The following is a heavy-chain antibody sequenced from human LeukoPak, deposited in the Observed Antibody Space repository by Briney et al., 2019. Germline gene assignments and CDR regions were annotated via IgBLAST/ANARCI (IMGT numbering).Heavy chain of an antibody. J-gene: IGHJ4*02. Sequence: GGSLRLSCAASGFTLSSHWMSWVRQAPGKGLKWVANIKQDGSEKHYVDSVKGRFTISRDNAKNSLYMQMNSLRAEDTAVYYCARGWRRSGYDSDDFDYWGQGTLVTVSS. V-gene: IGHV3-7*01. CDR2: IKQDGSEK. CDR3: ARGWRRSGYDSDDFDY. CDR1: GFTLSSHW. D-gene: IGHD5-12*01.